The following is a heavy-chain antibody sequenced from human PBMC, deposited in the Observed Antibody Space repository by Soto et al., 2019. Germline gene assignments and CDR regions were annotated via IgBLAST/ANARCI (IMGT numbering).Heavy chain of an antibody. V-gene: IGHV4-31*11. J-gene: IGHJ4*02. Sequence: PSETLSLTCAVSRGPIRHASFYWSCVRHSPGKGLEWIGHIFHSGRTYYNPSLKNRVSISVDTSLNKFSLTMMSMTVADTAVYYCARWAEVSLDYFDSWGQGIPVTVS. CDR1: RGPIRHASFY. CDR2: IFHSGRT. CDR3: ARWAEVSLDYFDS.